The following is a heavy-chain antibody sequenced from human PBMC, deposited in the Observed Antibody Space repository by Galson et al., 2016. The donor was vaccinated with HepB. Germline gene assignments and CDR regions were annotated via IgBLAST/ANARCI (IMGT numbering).Heavy chain of an antibody. CDR3: AKDLTIFGMIMSPGD. CDR2: ISYDGRNQ. CDR1: GFTFISYG. D-gene: IGHD3-3*01. V-gene: IGHV3-30*18. J-gene: IGHJ4*02. Sequence: SLRLSCAVSGFTFISYGMHWVRQAPGKGLEWVAVISYDGRNQHYADSVKGRFTISRDNSKSTLYLQMNSLRPEDTAVYYCAKDLTIFGMIMSPGDWGQGTLVAVSS.